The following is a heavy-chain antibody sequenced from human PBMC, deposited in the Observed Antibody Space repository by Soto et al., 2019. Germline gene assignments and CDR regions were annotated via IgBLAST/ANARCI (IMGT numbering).Heavy chain of an antibody. J-gene: IGHJ6*02. D-gene: IGHD2-15*01. CDR1: GFTFNTYG. V-gene: IGHV3-33*08. CDR2: IWYDGSNK. CDR3: ARGDCTGAYCYSWPFNYGVDV. Sequence: QVQLVESGGGVVQPGGSLRLSCTTSGFTFNTYGMYWVRQAPGKGLEWVAIIWYDGSNKYYGDSVKGRFTISRDNSKNTLYLQMNSLRAEDRALYYCARGDCTGAYCYSWPFNYGVDVWGQGTTVTVSS.